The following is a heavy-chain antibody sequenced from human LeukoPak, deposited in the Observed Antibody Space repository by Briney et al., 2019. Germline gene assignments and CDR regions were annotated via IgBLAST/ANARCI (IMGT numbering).Heavy chain of an antibody. V-gene: IGHV1-24*01. Sequence: ASVKVSCKVSGYTLTELSMHWVRQAPGKGLEWMGGFDPEDGETIYAQKFQGRVTMTEDTSTDTAYTELSSLRSEDTAVYYCATDLGSKYYYDSSGSGDYWGQGTLVTVSS. CDR1: GYTLTELS. CDR2: FDPEDGET. D-gene: IGHD3-22*01. J-gene: IGHJ4*02. CDR3: ATDLGSKYYYDSSGSGDY.